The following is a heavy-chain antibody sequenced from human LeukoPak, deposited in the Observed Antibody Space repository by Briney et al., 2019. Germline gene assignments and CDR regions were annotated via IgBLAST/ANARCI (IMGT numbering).Heavy chain of an antibody. CDR1: GFTFSSYS. D-gene: IGHD2-15*01. CDR2: ISSSSSYI. V-gene: IGHV3-21*01. Sequence: GGSLRLSCAASGFTFSSYSMNWVRQAPGKGLEWVSSISSSSSYIYHADSVKGRFTISRDNAKNSLYLQMNSLRAEDTAVYYCARGHCSGGSCVTYCFDYWGQGTLVTVSS. J-gene: IGHJ4*02. CDR3: ARGHCSGGSCVTYCFDY.